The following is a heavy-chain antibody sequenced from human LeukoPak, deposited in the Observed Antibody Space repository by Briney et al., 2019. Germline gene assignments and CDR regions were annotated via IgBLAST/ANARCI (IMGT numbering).Heavy chain of an antibody. CDR3: ARDRGTDYYDSSGYYYFDY. Sequence: KPSETLSLTCAVYGGSFSGYYWSYIRQPPGKGLEWIGEINHIGITNYNPSLKSRVTVSLDTSKNQFSLNMNSVTAADTAVYYCARDRGTDYYDSSGYYYFDYWGQGTLVTVSS. CDR2: INHIGIT. CDR1: GGSFSGYY. J-gene: IGHJ4*02. V-gene: IGHV4-34*01. D-gene: IGHD3-22*01.